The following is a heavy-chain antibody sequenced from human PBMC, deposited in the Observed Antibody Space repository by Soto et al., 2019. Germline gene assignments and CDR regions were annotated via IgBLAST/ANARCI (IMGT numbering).Heavy chain of an antibody. D-gene: IGHD3-9*01. V-gene: IGHV1-18*01. J-gene: IGHJ6*02. Sequence: GASVKVSCKASGYTFTSYGISWVRQAPGQGLEWMGWISAYNGNTNYAQKLQGRVTMTTDTSTSTAYMELRSLRSDDTAVYYCARDALYDILTGYPSVGMDVWGQGTTVTVSS. CDR1: GYTFTSYG. CDR3: ARDALYDILTGYPSVGMDV. CDR2: ISAYNGNT.